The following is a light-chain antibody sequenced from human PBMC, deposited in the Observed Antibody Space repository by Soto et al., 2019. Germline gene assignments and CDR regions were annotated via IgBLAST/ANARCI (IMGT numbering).Light chain of an antibody. CDR3: QQRSNWWT. V-gene: IGKV3-11*01. CDR2: AAS. Sequence: EIVLTQSPATLSLSPGERATLSCRASQSIGIYLAWYQQRPGQAPRLLISAASNRATGIPARFSGSGSGTDFTLTISRLEPEDFAVYYCQQRSNWWTFGQGTKVEIK. J-gene: IGKJ1*01. CDR1: QSIGIY.